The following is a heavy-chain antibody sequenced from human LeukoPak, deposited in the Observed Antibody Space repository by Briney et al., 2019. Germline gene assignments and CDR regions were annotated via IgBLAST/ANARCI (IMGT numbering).Heavy chain of an antibody. CDR3: ASPSGDYDFWSGYYYGMDV. CDR2: IYSGGST. CDR1: GFTASSNY. V-gene: IGHV3-66*02. Sequence: GGSLRLSWAASGFTASSNYMSWVRQAPGKGLEWVSVIYSGGSTYYADSVKGRFTISRDNSKNTLYLQMNSLRAEDTAVYYCASPSGDYDFWSGYYYGMDVWGQGTTVTVSS. D-gene: IGHD3-3*01. J-gene: IGHJ6*02.